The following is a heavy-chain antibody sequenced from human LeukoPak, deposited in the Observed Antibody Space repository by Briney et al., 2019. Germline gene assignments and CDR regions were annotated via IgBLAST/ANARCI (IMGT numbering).Heavy chain of an antibody. D-gene: IGHD6-6*01. CDR1: GFSFSTYW. J-gene: IGHJ5*02. CDR3: ARDPESSSFNL. Sequence: GGSLRLSCAASGFSFSTYWMSWVRQTPEKGLEFVANIDQGGSVRNYMDSLKGRCTISRDNAKKSLYLEINSLRADDTAVYYCARDPESSSFNLWGRGALVTVSS. CDR2: IDQGGSVR. V-gene: IGHV3-7*01.